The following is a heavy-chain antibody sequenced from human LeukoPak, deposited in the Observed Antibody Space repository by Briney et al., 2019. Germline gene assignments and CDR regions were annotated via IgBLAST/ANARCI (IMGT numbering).Heavy chain of an antibody. CDR1: GYSLGKNYY. CDR2: IYGRAST. CDR3: ARYDSRGSASTKFDY. V-gene: IGHV4-38-2*01. D-gene: IGHD3-3*01. J-gene: IGHJ4*02. Sequence: SETLSLTCAVSGYSLGKNYYWGWIRQSPGKGLEWIGGIYGRASTSYNPSLMNRVTMSVDTSKNHFSLQLTSVTAADTAVYYCARYDSRGSASTKFDYWGPGIQVTVSS.